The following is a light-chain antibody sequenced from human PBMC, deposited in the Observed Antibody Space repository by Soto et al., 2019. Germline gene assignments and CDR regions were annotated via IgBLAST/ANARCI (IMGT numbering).Light chain of an antibody. CDR2: DAS. J-gene: IGKJ5*01. Sequence: NGLTQSPATLYLSPGERATLSCRASQSVSSYLAWYQQKPGQAPRLLIYDASNRATGIPARFSGSGSGTDFTLTISSLEPEDFAVYYCQQRSNWPPITFGQGTRLEIK. V-gene: IGKV3-11*01. CDR3: QQRSNWPPIT. CDR1: QSVSSY.